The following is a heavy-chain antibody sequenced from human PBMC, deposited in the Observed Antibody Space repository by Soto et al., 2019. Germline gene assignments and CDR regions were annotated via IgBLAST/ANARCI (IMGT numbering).Heavy chain of an antibody. CDR1: GGSISSYY. J-gene: IGHJ6*03. Sequence: SETLSLTCTVSGGSISSYYWSWIRQPPGKGLEWIGYIYYSGITNYNPSLKSRVTISVDTSKNQFSLKLSSVTAADTAVYYCARGSYDLWSGYRYYYYYMDVWGKGTTVTVSS. V-gene: IGHV4-59*01. CDR2: IYYSGIT. CDR3: ARGSYDLWSGYRYYYYYMDV. D-gene: IGHD3-3*01.